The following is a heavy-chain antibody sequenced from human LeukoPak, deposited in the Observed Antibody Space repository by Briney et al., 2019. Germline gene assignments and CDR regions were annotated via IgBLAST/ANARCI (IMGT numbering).Heavy chain of an antibody. CDR1: GGSITSGDYY. D-gene: IGHD2-2*01. Sequence: SETLSLTCIVSGGSITSGDYYWSWIRQPPGKGLEWIGYINYSGSTCYNPSHKSRVTISVDTSKNQFSLKLSSVTAADTAVYYCARDLYCSSTSCYDARFRAFDIWGQGTMVTVCS. V-gene: IGHV4-30-4*08. J-gene: IGHJ3*02. CDR3: ARDLYCSSTSCYDARFRAFDI. CDR2: INYSGST.